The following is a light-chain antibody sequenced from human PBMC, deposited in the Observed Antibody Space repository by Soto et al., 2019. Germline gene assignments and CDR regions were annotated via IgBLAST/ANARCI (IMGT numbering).Light chain of an antibody. CDR2: KAS. V-gene: IGKV1-5*03. J-gene: IGKJ4*02. CDR3: QQYNSYSPLT. Sequence: DIQMSQSPSTLSASVGDKVPLTCRASQSISSWLAWQQPKPGKATKLLIYKASSLESGVPSRFSGSGSGTEFTLTISSLQPDDFATYYCQQYNSYSPLTFGGRTKVDIK. CDR1: QSISSW.